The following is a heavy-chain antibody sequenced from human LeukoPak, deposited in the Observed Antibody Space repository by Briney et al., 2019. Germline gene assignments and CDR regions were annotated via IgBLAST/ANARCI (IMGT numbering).Heavy chain of an antibody. Sequence: ASVKVSCKASGYTFTDYYMHWVRLAPGQGLEWMGWINANSGGTSYAQRFQGRVTMTRDTSISTAYMELSSLTSDDTAVYYCARSGGWAYGDYDGFIAFDIWGQGTMVTVSS. V-gene: IGHV1-2*02. CDR3: ARSGGWAYGDYDGFIAFDI. CDR2: INANSGGT. J-gene: IGHJ3*02. D-gene: IGHD4-17*01. CDR1: GYTFTDYY.